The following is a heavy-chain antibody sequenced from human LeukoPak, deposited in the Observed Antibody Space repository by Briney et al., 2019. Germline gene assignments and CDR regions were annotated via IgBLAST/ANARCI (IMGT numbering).Heavy chain of an antibody. J-gene: IGHJ4*02. Sequence: PSETLSLTCTVSGGSISSSNYYWGWIRQPPGKGLEWIGSIYFSGTTYYNPSLKSRVTVSADTSKKQFSLKLSSVTAADTAVFYCARRSWGYNYGHAPFDYWGQGALVTVSS. CDR3: ARRSWGYNYGHAPFDY. CDR1: GGSISSSNYY. D-gene: IGHD5-18*01. V-gene: IGHV4-39*01. CDR2: IYFSGTT.